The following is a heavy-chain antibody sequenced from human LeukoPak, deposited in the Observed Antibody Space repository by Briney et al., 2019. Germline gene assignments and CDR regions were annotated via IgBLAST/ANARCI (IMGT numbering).Heavy chain of an antibody. J-gene: IGHJ4*02. CDR1: GFTLSSYG. D-gene: IGHD4-17*01. V-gene: IGHV3-23*01. CDR2: ITGSGGNT. CDR3: AKDSPDYGDFPGAGDY. Sequence: PGGSLRLSCAASGFTLSSYGMSWVRQAPGRGLEWVSTITGSGGNTYDADSVKGRFTISRDNSKNTLYLQMNSLRAEDTAVYYCAKDSPDYGDFPGAGDYWGQGTLVTVSS.